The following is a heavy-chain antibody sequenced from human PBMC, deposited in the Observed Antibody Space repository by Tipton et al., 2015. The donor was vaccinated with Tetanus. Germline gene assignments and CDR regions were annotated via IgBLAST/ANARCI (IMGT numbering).Heavy chain of an antibody. CDR1: GFTFRSYW. Sequence: SLRLSCVASGFTFRSYWMSWVRQAPGKGLEWVANIKEDGSEMYYADSAKGRFTISRDNARNSLSVHMNSLTAEDTALYYCARAVRGRDVFDVWGQGTMVTVSS. CDR3: ARAVRGRDVFDV. CDR2: IKEDGSEM. V-gene: IGHV3-7*03. J-gene: IGHJ3*01. D-gene: IGHD3-10*01.